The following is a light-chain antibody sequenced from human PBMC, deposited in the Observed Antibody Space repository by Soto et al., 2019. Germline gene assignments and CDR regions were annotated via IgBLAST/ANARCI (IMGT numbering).Light chain of an antibody. CDR3: QQRSSWPFT. J-gene: IGKJ3*01. Sequence: EVVMTQAPSTMSVLRGERATVSCRASQNINSYLAWYQQKPGQAPRLLIYATSNRATGIPARFSGSGSGTDFTLSISSLEPEDFAVYYCQQRSSWPFTFGPGTKVDIK. CDR1: QNINSY. V-gene: IGKV3-11*01. CDR2: ATS.